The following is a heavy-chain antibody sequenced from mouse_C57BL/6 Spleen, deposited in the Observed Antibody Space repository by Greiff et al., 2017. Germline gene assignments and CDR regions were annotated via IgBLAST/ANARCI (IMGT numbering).Heavy chain of an antibody. J-gene: IGHJ3*01. D-gene: IGHD1-1*01. Sequence: VKLQESGAELVRPGTSVKVSCKASGYAFTNYLIEWVKQRPGQGLEWIGVINPGSGGTNYNEKFKGKATLTADKSSSTAYMQLSSLTSEDSAVYFCARDYGSSYGWFAYWGQGTLVTVSA. V-gene: IGHV1-54*01. CDR3: ARDYGSSYGWFAY. CDR2: INPGSGGT. CDR1: GYAFTNYL.